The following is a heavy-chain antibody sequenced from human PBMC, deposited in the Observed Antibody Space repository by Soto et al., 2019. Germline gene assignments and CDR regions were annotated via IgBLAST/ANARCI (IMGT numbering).Heavy chain of an antibody. CDR2: IRGSGGST. J-gene: IGHJ4*02. Sequence: PGGSLRLSCRASGFTFSSYAMTWVRQAPGKGLEWVSAIRGSGGSTNYADSVKGRFTISRDDSKNTLYLQMNSLRAEDTAVYYCAKPSNYYDNTGYRTQFDYWGQGTLVTVXS. CDR1: GFTFSSYA. V-gene: IGHV3-23*01. D-gene: IGHD3-22*01. CDR3: AKPSNYYDNTGYRTQFDY.